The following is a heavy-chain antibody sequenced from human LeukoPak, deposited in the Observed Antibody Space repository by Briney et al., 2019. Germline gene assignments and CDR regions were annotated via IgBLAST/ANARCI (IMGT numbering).Heavy chain of an antibody. Sequence: SQTLFLTCTVSGGSISRSSYYWSWIRQPAGKGLEWIGRIYGSGRTNYNPSLKCRITISVDTSKNQFSLKLSSVTAADTAVYYCASSVTTSDWYFDLWGRGTLVTVSS. CDR1: GGSISRSSYY. J-gene: IGHJ2*01. CDR3: ASSVTTSDWYFDL. D-gene: IGHD4-17*01. CDR2: IYGSGRT. V-gene: IGHV4-61*02.